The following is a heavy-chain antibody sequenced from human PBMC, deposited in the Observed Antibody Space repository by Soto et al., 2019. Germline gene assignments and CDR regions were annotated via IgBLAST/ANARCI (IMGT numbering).Heavy chain of an antibody. J-gene: IGHJ6*02. CDR2: IYYTGHT. CDR1: GGSFSGYY. Sequence: SETLSLTCAVYGGSFSGYYWSWIRQPPGKGLEWIGYIYYTGHTLYSPSLKSRVTMSIDTSKNQFSLTLTSVTAADTAMYYCARHPAIAKFENGLDVWGQGTTVTVSS. V-gene: IGHV4-59*08. CDR3: ARHPAIAKFENGLDV. D-gene: IGHD3-16*01.